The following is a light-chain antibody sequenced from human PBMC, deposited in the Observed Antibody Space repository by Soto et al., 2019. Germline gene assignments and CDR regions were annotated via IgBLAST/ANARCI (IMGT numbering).Light chain of an antibody. Sequence: QSVLTQPASVSGSPGQSITISCTGTSSDVGSYNFVSWYQQHPGKAPKLMIYEGSKRPSGVSNRFSGSKSGNTASLTISGLQAEDEADYYCCSYAGDGAWVFGGGTKLTVL. CDR1: SSDVGSYNF. J-gene: IGLJ3*02. CDR2: EGS. CDR3: CSYAGDGAWV. V-gene: IGLV2-23*01.